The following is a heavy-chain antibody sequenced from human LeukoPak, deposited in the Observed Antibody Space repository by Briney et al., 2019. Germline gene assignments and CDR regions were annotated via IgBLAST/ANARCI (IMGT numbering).Heavy chain of an antibody. J-gene: IGHJ4*02. Sequence: SETLSLTCTVSGGSISSSSYYWGWIRQPPGKGLEWIGSIYYSGSTYYNPSLKSRVTISVDTSKNQFSLKLSSVTAADTAVYYCARDSTHATRFDYWGQGTLVTVSS. CDR3: ARDSTHATRFDY. V-gene: IGHV4-39*07. D-gene: IGHD2-15*01. CDR2: IYYSGST. CDR1: GGSISSSSYY.